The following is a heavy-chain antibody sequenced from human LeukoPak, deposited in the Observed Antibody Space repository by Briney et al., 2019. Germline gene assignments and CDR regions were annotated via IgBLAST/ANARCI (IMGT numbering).Heavy chain of an antibody. D-gene: IGHD2-2*01. V-gene: IGHV4-4*07. CDR2: IYTSGST. Sequence: PSETLSLTCTVSGGSISSYYWTWIRQPAGKGLEWIGRIYTSGSTNYNPSLKSRVTISVDTSKNQFSLKLSSVTAADTAVYYCARRTSYCSSTSCYYYFDYWGQGTLVTVSS. CDR1: GGSISSYY. J-gene: IGHJ4*02. CDR3: ARRTSYCSSTSCYYYFDY.